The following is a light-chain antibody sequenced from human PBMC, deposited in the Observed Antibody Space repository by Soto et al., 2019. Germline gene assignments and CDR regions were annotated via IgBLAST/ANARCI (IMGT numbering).Light chain of an antibody. CDR2: EVS. CDR3: SSYKITSTDV. J-gene: IGLJ1*01. CDR1: SSDVGGYNY. Sequence: QSALTQPASVSGSPGQSITISCTGTSSDVGGYNYVSWYQQHPGKAPKLMIYEVSDRPSGVSNRFSGSKSGNTASLTISGLQAEDEADYYCSSYKITSTDVFGTGTKVTVL. V-gene: IGLV2-14*01.